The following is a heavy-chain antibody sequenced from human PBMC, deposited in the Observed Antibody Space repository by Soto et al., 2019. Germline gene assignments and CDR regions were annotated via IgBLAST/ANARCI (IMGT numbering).Heavy chain of an antibody. Sequence: SETLSLTCTVSGDSIGNALFFWGWIRQPPGKGLEWIGSVYYRGTTYYNPSLKSRVTVSLDTSKNQFSLNLRSVTAADTAVYYCARFHQQYIWYGHWGQGSLVTVSS. CDR2: VYYRGTT. J-gene: IGHJ5*02. CDR1: GDSIGNALFF. V-gene: IGHV4-39*01. D-gene: IGHD2-2*01. CDR3: ARFHQQYIWYGH.